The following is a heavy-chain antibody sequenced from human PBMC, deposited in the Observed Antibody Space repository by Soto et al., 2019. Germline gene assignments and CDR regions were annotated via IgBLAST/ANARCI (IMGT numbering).Heavy chain of an antibody. CDR1: GGSFGGYY. CDR3: ARTPPYYYDARGSLYDFDN. Sequence: QVQVQQWGAGLLKPSETLSLTCAVSGGSFGGYYWNWIRQPPGKGLEWIGEINDGGTTSHNPSLKGRVTMSVDTSKNHFSLKLRSVTAADTAVYYCARTPPYYYDARGSLYDFDNWGQGTLVTVSS. D-gene: IGHD3-22*01. CDR2: INDGGTT. V-gene: IGHV4-34*01. J-gene: IGHJ4*02.